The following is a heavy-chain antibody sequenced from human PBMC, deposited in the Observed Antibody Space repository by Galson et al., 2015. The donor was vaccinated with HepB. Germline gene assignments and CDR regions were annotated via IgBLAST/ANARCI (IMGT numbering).Heavy chain of an antibody. D-gene: IGHD3-22*01. J-gene: IGHJ4*02. V-gene: IGHV3-73*01. CDR2: IRSKANSYAT. CDR3: TLEGSIKYYDSSGYRN. CDR1: GFTFSGSA. Sequence: SLRLSCAASGFTFSGSAMHWVRQASGKGLEWVGRIRSKANSYATAYAASVKGRFTISRDDSKNTAYLQMNSLKTEDTAVYYCTLEGSIKYYDSSGYRNWRQGTLRTVSS.